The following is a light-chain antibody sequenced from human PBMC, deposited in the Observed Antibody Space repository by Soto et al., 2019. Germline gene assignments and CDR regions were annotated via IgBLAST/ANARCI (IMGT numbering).Light chain of an antibody. CDR2: GAS. V-gene: IGKV3-20*01. J-gene: IGKJ4*01. Sequence: EIVLTQSPGTLSLSPGERATLSCRASQSVSSSYLAWYQQKPGQAPRLLIYGASTGATGIPPRFSGSGSGTDFTLTVNSLQSEDIAVYYCQQYHNWPVTFGGGTQGGYQ. CDR3: QQYHNWPVT. CDR1: QSVSSSY.